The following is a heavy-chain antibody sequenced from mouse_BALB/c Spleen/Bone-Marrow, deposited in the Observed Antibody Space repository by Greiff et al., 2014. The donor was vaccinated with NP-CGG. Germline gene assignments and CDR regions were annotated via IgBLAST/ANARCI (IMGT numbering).Heavy chain of an antibody. D-gene: IGHD2-3*01. V-gene: IGHV1-4*01. Sequence: QVQLKDSGAELARPGASVRMSCKASGYSLTSFTMHWLKQRPGQGLEWIAYIVPSSAYSNYNQKFKDKATLTADRSSNTAYMQLSSLTSEDSAVYYCAREGSYDGCSGHFDFWGPGTTLTVSS. J-gene: IGHJ2*01. CDR1: GYSLTSFT. CDR3: AREGSYDGCSGHFDF. CDR2: IVPSSAYS.